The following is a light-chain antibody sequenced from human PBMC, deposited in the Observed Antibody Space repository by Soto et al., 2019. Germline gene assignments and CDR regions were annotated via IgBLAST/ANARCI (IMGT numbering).Light chain of an antibody. CDR1: QSISRW. V-gene: IGKV1-5*03. CDR2: KAS. Sequence: IQLSQSPSTLSASVGDRVTITCRASQSISRWLAWEQQRPGKAPKLLIYKASTLKSGVPSRFSGSGSGTEFTLTISSLQPDDFATYYCQHYNSYSEAFGQGTKVDI. CDR3: QHYNSYSEA. J-gene: IGKJ1*01.